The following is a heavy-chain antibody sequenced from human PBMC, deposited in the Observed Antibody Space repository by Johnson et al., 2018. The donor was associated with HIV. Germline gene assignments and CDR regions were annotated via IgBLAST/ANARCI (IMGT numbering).Heavy chain of an antibody. V-gene: IGHV3-66*02. CDR3: AKARVRYSSDVDALDI. CDR1: GFTVSRNY. J-gene: IGHJ3*02. CDR2: IYSGGST. D-gene: IGHD6-19*01. Sequence: VQLVESGGGLVQPGGSLRLSCAASGFTVSRNYMTWVRQAPGKGLEWVSVIYSGGSTSYADSVKGRFTISTDTSKNTLYLQMNALRAEDTAFYYCAKARVRYSSDVDALDIWGQGTMVTVSS.